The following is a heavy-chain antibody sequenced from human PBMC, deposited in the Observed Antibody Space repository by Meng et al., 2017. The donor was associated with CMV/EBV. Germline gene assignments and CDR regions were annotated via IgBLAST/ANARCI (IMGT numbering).Heavy chain of an antibody. CDR2: IFSNDEK. D-gene: IGHD3-3*01. Sequence: SGPTLVKPPETLTLTCTVSGFSLSNARMGVSWIRQPPGKALEWLAHIFSNDEKSYSTSLKSRLTISKDTSKSQVVLTMTNMDPVDTATYYCARIKTIFGVVITENYYYYGMDVWGQGTTVTVSS. CDR3: ARIKTIFGVVITENYYYYGMDV. CDR1: GFSLSNARMG. J-gene: IGHJ6*02. V-gene: IGHV2-26*01.